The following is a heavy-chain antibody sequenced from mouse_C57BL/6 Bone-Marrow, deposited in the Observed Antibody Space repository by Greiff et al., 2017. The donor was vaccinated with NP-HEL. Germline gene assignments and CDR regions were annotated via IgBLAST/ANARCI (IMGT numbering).Heavy chain of an antibody. CDR2: YPGSGNTY. D-gene: IGHD1-1*01. CDR1: YTFTDYYM. J-gene: IGHJ4*01. V-gene: IGHV1-83*01. CDR3: REGYGSIPYYAMDY. Sequence: VQLQQSGPELVKPGASVKMSCKASGYTFTDYYMHWVKQKPGKGLEWIGEIYPGSGNTYYNEKFKGKATLTADTSSSTAYMQLSSLTSEDSAVYFCAREGYGSIPYYAMDYWGQGTSVTVSS.